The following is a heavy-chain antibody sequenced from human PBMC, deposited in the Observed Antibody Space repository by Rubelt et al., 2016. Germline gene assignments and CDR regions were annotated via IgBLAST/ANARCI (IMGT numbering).Heavy chain of an antibody. J-gene: IGHJ4*02. Sequence: QVQLQESGPGLVKPSETLSLTCTVSGYSISSGYYWGWIRQPPGKGLEWIGSIYHSGSTYYNPSLNSRGTISVDTSKNHFALKLTSVTAADPAVYYCARFSRGFDYWGQGTLVTVSS. CDR2: IYHSGST. CDR1: GYSISSGYY. V-gene: IGHV4-38-2*02. CDR3: ARFSRGFDY.